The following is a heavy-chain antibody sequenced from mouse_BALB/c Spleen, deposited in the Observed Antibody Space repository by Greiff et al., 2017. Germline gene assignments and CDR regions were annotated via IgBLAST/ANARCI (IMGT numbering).Heavy chain of an antibody. CDR2: ISSGGSYT. V-gene: IGHV5-9-1*01. D-gene: IGHD2-1*01. CDR1: GFTFSSYA. CDR3: ARRGDGNSFDY. J-gene: IGHJ2*01. Sequence: EVMLVESGGGLVKPGGSLKLSCAASGFTFSSYAMSWVRQTPEKRLEWVATISSGGSYTYYPDSVKGRFTISRDNAKNTLYLQMSSLRSEDTAMYYCARRGDGNSFDYWGQGTTLTVSS.